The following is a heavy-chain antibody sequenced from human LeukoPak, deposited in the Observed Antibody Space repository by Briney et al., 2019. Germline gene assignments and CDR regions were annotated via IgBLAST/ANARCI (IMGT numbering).Heavy chain of an antibody. CDR3: ARHCAYCSGGTVYSFDD. D-gene: IGHD2-15*01. Sequence: SETLSVTCILPGGSISSSSHYCGWIRQPPGKGLEWIGRSNNSGGTYDNPSLKIRITISVDTSNNQISLMLTSETAADSSVYHWARHCAYCSGGTVYSFDDWGQVTLVTVS. V-gene: IGHV4-39*01. CDR1: GGSISSSSHY. CDR2: SNNSGGT. J-gene: IGHJ4*02.